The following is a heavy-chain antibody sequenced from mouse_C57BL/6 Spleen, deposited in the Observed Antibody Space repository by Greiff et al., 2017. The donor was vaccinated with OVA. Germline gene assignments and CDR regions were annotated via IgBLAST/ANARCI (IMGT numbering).Heavy chain of an antibody. Sequence: EVQRVESGGDLVKPGGSLKLSCAASGFTFSSYGMSWVRQTPDKRLEWVATLSSGGSYTYYPDSVKGRFTISRDNAKNTLYLQMSSLKSEDTAMYYCARSYDGGAWFAYWGQGTLVTVSA. D-gene: IGHD1-1*01. J-gene: IGHJ3*01. CDR1: GFTFSSYG. V-gene: IGHV5-6*01. CDR3: ARSYDGGAWFAY. CDR2: LSSGGSYT.